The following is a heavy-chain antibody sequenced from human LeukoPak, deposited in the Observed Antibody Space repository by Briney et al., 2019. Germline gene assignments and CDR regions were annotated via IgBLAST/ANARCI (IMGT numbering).Heavy chain of an antibody. CDR2: ISSSGGST. CDR3: AKDRSSTLWYFDY. CDR1: GFTFSSYA. V-gene: IGHV3-23*01. D-gene: IGHD2-2*01. Sequence: TGGSLRLSCAASGFTFSSYAMSWVRQAPGKGLEWVSAISSSGGSTYYADSVKGRFTISRDNSKNTLSLQMNSLRAEDTAIYYCAKDRSSTLWYFDYWGQGAQVTVSS. J-gene: IGHJ4*02.